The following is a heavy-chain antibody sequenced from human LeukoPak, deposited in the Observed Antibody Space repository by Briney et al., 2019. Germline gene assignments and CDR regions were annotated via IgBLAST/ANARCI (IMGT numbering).Heavy chain of an antibody. CDR1: GFTFSSYW. CDR2: INSDGSST. CDR3: AKDSSITMVRGVPYYFDY. J-gene: IGHJ4*02. Sequence: GGSLRLSCAASGFTFSSYWMQWVRRVPGKGLLWVSRINSDGSSTIYADSVKGRFTISRDNAKNTLYLQMNSLRAEDTAVYYCAKDSSITMVRGVPYYFDYWGQGTLVTVSS. V-gene: IGHV3-74*01. D-gene: IGHD3-10*01.